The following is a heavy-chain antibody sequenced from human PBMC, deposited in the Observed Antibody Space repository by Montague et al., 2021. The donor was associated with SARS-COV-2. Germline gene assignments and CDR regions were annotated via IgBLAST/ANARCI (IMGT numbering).Heavy chain of an antibody. CDR1: GFIFSNFW. V-gene: IGHV3-7*01. Sequence: SQRLSCAASGFIFSNFWMSWVRQAPGKGPEWVANIKQDGSEKFYVDSVKGRFTISRDNAKNSLYLQMYSLRAEDTAVYFCARDNIVIVPPAIFYDSWGQGTLVTVSS. D-gene: IGHD2-2*01. CDR2: IKQDGSEK. CDR3: ARDNIVIVPPAIFYDS. J-gene: IGHJ4*02.